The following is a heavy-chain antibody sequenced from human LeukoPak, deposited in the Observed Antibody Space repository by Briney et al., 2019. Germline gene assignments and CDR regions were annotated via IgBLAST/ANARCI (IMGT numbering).Heavy chain of an antibody. CDR3: ASGGELKLELRICHY. D-gene: IGHD1-7*01. Sequence: SETLSLTCADHGGSFSGYYWSWIRQPPGKRLEWIGEINHSGSTNYNPSLKSRVTISVDTSKNQFSLKLSSGTAADTAVYYCASGGELKLELRICHYWGQGTLVTVSS. V-gene: IGHV4-34*01. CDR1: GGSFSGYY. CDR2: INHSGST. J-gene: IGHJ4*02.